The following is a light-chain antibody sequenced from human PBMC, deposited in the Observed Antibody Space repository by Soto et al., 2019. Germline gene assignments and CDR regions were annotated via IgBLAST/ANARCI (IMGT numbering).Light chain of an antibody. V-gene: IGKV3-11*01. J-gene: IGKJ2*01. CDR1: QSVSSY. CDR2: DAS. Sequence: EIVLTQSPATLSLSPGERATLSCRASQSVSSYLAWYQQKPGQAPRLLIYDASNRATGIPARFSGSGSGTDSTFTLSSREPEDFAVDYCQQRSNWPPLYTFGQGTKLEIK. CDR3: QQRSNWPPLYT.